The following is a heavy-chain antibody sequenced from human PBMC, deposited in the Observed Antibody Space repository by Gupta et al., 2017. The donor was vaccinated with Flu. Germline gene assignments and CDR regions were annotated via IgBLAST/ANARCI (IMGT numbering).Heavy chain of an antibody. Sequence: EVQLVESGGGLVQPGRSLRLACAASGFTFEDYAMHWVRQVPGKGLEWVSGISWNSDTIGYADSVKGRFTISRDNAKNSLYLQMNSLRIEDTALYHCARTPHRPLLWTYYYGMDVWGPGTTVTVSS. D-gene: IGHD2-21*01. V-gene: IGHV3-9*01. CDR1: GFTFEDYA. J-gene: IGHJ6*02. CDR2: ISWNSDTI. CDR3: ARTPHRPLLWTYYYGMDV.